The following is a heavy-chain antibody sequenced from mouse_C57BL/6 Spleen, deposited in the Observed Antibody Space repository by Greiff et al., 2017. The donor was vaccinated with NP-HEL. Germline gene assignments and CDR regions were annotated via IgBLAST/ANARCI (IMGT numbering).Heavy chain of an antibody. CDR3: AATAGYYAMDY. D-gene: IGHD3-2*01. V-gene: IGHV1-82*01. J-gene: IGHJ4*01. CDR1: GYAFSSSW. Sequence: QVQLQQSGPELVKPGASVKISCKASGYAFSSSWMNWVKQRPGKGLEWIGRIYPGDGDTNYNGKFKGKATLTADKSSSTAYMQLSSLTSEDSAVYVCAATAGYYAMDYWGQGTSVTVSS. CDR2: IYPGDGDT.